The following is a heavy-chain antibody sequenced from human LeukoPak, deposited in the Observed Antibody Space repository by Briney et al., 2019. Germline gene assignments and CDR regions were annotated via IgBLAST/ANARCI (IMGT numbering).Heavy chain of an antibody. V-gene: IGHV3-20*04. D-gene: IGHD6-13*01. Sequence: GGSLRLSCAASGSTFDDYGMSWVRQAPGKGLEWVSGINWNGGSTGYADSVKGRFTISRDNAKNSLYLQMNSLRAEDTALYYCARRYSRHDAFDIWGQGTMVTVSS. CDR3: ARRYSRHDAFDI. CDR1: GSTFDDYG. J-gene: IGHJ3*02. CDR2: INWNGGST.